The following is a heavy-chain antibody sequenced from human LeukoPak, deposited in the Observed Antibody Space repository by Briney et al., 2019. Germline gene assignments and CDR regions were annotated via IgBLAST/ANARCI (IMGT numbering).Heavy chain of an antibody. Sequence: SETLSLTCAVYGGSFSGYYWSWIRQPPGKGLEWIGEINHSGSTNYNPSLKSRVTISVDTSKNQFSLKLSSVTAADTAVYYCASYGRMLKLYSGSYFTFRRFDYWGQGTLVTVSS. D-gene: IGHD1-26*01. J-gene: IGHJ4*02. V-gene: IGHV4-34*01. CDR2: INHSGST. CDR1: GGSFSGYY. CDR3: ASYGRMLKLYSGSYFTFRRFDY.